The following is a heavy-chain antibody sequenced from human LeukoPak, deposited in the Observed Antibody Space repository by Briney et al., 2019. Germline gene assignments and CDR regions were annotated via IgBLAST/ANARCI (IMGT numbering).Heavy chain of an antibody. D-gene: IGHD3-22*01. Sequence: ASVKVSCKASGYTFTSYGISWVRQAPGQGLEWMGWINTNTGNPTYAQGFTGRFVFSLDTSVSTAYLQISSLKAEDTAVYYCARQAHYYDSSGYYYINHWGQGTLVTVSS. V-gene: IGHV7-4-1*02. CDR3: ARQAHYYDSSGYYYINH. J-gene: IGHJ5*02. CDR1: GYTFTSYG. CDR2: INTNTGNP.